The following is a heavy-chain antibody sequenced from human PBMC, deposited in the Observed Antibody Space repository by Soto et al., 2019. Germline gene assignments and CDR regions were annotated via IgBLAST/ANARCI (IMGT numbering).Heavy chain of an antibody. V-gene: IGHV3-11*01. J-gene: IGHJ6*02. D-gene: IGHD3-3*01. Sequence: QVQLVESGGGLVKPGGSLRLSCAASGFTFSDYYMSWIRQAPGKGLEWVSYISSSGSTIYYADAVKGRFTIARDNDKNSLYLKMNSLRAEDPAVYYCARATVYDFWSGQRRYGMDVWGPGTTVTGSS. CDR3: ARATVYDFWSGQRRYGMDV. CDR1: GFTFSDYY. CDR2: ISSSGSTI.